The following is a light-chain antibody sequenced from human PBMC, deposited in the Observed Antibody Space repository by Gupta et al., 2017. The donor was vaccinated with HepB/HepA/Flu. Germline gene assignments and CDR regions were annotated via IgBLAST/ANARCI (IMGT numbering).Light chain of an antibody. V-gene: IGLV2-14*04. Sequence: IPCTGTSRDVGVYIYVSWYQQHPGKAPKLMIYDVSTRPAGVSARFSGSPSGNTASLTIAGLQVEDEADYYCSSDTSSKSWVFGGGTKLTVL. J-gene: IGLJ3*02. CDR3: SSDTSSKSWV. CDR1: SRDVGVYIY. CDR2: DVS.